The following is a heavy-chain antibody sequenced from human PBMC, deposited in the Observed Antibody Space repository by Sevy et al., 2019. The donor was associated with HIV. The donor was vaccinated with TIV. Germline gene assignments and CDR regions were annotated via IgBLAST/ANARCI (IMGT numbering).Heavy chain of an antibody. CDR3: AKAPSYPYYFDY. Sequence: GGSLRLSCAASGFTFSSYAMSWVRQAPGKGLERVSAISGSGGSTYYADSVKGRFTISRDNSKNTLYLQMNSLRAEDTAVYYCAKAPSYPYYFDYWGQGTLVTVSS. CDR1: GFTFSSYA. V-gene: IGHV3-23*01. J-gene: IGHJ4*02. CDR2: ISGSGGST.